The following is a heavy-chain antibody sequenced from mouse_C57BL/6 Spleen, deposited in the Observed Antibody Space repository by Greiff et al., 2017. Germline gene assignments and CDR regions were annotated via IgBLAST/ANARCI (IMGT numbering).Heavy chain of an antibody. CDR1: GYTFTSYW. CDR3: AREDFYDGYYDAKDY. Sequence: QVQLQQPGAELVKPGASVKLSCKASGYTFTSYWMHWVKQRPGRGLEWIGRIDPNDGGTQYNEKFKGKATLTGDKSSSTAYMQLSSLTSEDSAVYYCAREDFYDGYYDAKDYWGQGTSVTVSS. V-gene: IGHV1-72*01. D-gene: IGHD2-3*01. J-gene: IGHJ4*01. CDR2: IDPNDGGT.